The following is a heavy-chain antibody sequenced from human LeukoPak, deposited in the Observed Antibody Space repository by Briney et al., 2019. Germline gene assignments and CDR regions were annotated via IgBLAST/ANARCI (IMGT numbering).Heavy chain of an antibody. D-gene: IGHD3-10*01. J-gene: IGHJ3*02. CDR1: GFTFSSYT. CDR2: ISRSGNTI. V-gene: IGHV3-48*03. Sequence: GGSLRLSCAASGFTFSSYTMNWVRQAPGKGLEWISYISRSGNTIYYADSVKGRFTTSRDNAKNSLYLQMNSLRVEDTAVYYCARVATMVRVPLDALDIWGQGTMVSVSS. CDR3: ARVATMVRVPLDALDI.